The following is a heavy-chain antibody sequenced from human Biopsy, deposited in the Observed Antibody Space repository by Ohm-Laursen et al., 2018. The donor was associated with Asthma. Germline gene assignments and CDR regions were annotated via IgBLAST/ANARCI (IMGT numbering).Heavy chain of an antibody. J-gene: IGHJ4*02. Sequence: SETLSLTCSLSSGSGGYMRSGNYYWGWIRQPPGKGLEWMGSISYTGSAYHTPSLKSRVTISVDTSKNHFSLKLSSVTAADTAVYYCARHWDWGSFFDYWGQGTPVTVSS. CDR2: ISYTGSA. V-gene: IGHV4-39*01. CDR3: ARHWDWGSFFDY. D-gene: IGHD7-27*01. CDR1: SGSGGYMRSGNYY.